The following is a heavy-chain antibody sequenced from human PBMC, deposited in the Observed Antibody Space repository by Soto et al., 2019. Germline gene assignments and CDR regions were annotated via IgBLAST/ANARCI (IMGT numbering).Heavy chain of an antibody. CDR3: AKDSLGAPTYYYGMDV. D-gene: IGHD3-10*01. Sequence: GGSLRLSCAASGFTFSSYAMSWVRQAPGKWLEWVSAISGSGGSTYYADSVKGRFTISRDNSKNTLYLQMNSLRAEDTAVYYCAKDSLGAPTYYYGMDVWGQGTTVTAPS. V-gene: IGHV3-23*01. CDR1: GFTFSSYA. J-gene: IGHJ6*02. CDR2: ISGSGGST.